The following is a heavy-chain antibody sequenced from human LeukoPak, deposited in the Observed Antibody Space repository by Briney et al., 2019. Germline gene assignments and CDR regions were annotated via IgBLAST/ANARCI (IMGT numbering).Heavy chain of an antibody. J-gene: IGHJ5*02. V-gene: IGHV3-11*04. CDR1: GFTFSDYY. Sequence: PGGSLRLSCAASGFTFSDYYMSWIRQAPGKGLEWVSYISSSGSIIYYADSVKGRFTISRDSAKNSLYLQMNSLRAEDTAVYYCARDRPYSGSYPLFDPWGQGTLVTVSS. CDR3: ARDRPYSGSYPLFDP. CDR2: ISSSGSII. D-gene: IGHD1-26*01.